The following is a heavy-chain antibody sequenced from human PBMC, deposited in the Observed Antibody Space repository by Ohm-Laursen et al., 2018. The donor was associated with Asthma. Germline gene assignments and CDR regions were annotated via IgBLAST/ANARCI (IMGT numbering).Heavy chain of an antibody. D-gene: IGHD2/OR15-2a*01. CDR2: ISYDGNNK. V-gene: IGHV3-30-3*01. CDR3: VRAARGSGYSTTTGGEFDS. J-gene: IGHJ4*02. Sequence: SLRLSCTASGFTFSSYSMHWVRRAPDKGLEWVAVISYDGNNKYYADSVEGRFTISRDNAKNTLFLQMDSLRLEDTSLYYCVRAARGSGYSTTTGGEFDSWGLGTLVTVSS. CDR1: GFTFSSYS.